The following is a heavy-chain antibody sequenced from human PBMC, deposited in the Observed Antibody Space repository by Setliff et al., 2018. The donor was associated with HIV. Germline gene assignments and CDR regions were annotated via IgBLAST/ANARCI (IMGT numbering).Heavy chain of an antibody. V-gene: IGHV1-2*06. Sequence: ASVKVSCKASGYMFTDYGITWVRQAPGQGLEWMGRINPNSGGTNYAQKFQGRVTMTRDTSINTAYMELSRLRSDDTAMYYCAKDGGELCWGQGTLVTVSS. CDR3: AKDGGELC. D-gene: IGHD2-21*01. CDR1: GYMFTDYG. CDR2: INPNSGGT. J-gene: IGHJ4*02.